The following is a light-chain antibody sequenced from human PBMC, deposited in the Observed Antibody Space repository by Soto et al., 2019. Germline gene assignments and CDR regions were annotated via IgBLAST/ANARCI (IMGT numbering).Light chain of an antibody. Sequence: EIVLTQSPATLSLSPGERATLSCRTSQSVSTFLAWYQHKPGQAPRLLIHDASSRATGVPPRFSGSRSGAEFTLTINSLQSEDFAVYYCQPYNNWPLTFGGGTKVDIK. J-gene: IGKJ4*01. CDR2: DAS. V-gene: IGKV3D-15*01. CDR1: QSVSTF. CDR3: QPYNNWPLT.